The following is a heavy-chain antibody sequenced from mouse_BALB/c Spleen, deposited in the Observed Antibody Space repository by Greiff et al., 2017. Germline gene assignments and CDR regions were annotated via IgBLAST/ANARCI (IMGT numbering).Heavy chain of an antibody. CDR1: GFTFTDYY. D-gene: IGHD2-1*01. CDR2: IRNKANGYTT. J-gene: IGHJ4*01. Sequence: EVQLVESGGGLVQPGGSLRLSCATSGFTFTDYYMSWVRQPPGKALEWLGFIRNKANGYTTEYSASVKGRFTISRDNSQSILYLQMNTLRAEDSATYYCARGYYGNYDAMDYWGQGTSVTVSS. V-gene: IGHV7-3*02. CDR3: ARGYYGNYDAMDY.